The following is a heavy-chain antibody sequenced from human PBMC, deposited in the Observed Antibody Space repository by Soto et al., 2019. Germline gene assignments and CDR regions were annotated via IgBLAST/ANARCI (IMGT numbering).Heavy chain of an antibody. CDR2: MNGAATST. CDR3: ARGGADHYNYGMDV. Sequence: QLSESGGGLVQPGESLTLSCAASGFTLTYAMTWVRQPPGKELEWVSSMNGAATSTSYADSVKGRFTMSRDNSKNTLYLHMNILRPEDTAVYYCARGGADHYNYGMDVWGQGTTVIVSS. CDR1: GFTLTYA. V-gene: IGHV3-23*05. D-gene: IGHD3-10*01. J-gene: IGHJ6*02.